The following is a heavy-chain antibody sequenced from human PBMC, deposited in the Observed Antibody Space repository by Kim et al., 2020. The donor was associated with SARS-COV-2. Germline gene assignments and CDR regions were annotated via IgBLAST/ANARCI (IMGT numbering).Heavy chain of an antibody. CDR2: ISSSSSYI. D-gene: IGHD3-22*01. J-gene: IGHJ6*02. CDR3: ARDMGYPGGNYDSSGYYILLRYYGMDV. V-gene: IGHV3-21*01. CDR1: GFTFSSYS. Sequence: GGSLRLSCAASGFTFSSYSMNWVRQAPGKGLEWVSSISSSSSYIYYADSVKGRFTISRDNAKNSLYLQMNSLRAEDTAVYYCARDMGYPGGNYDSSGYYILLRYYGMDVWGQGTTVTVSS.